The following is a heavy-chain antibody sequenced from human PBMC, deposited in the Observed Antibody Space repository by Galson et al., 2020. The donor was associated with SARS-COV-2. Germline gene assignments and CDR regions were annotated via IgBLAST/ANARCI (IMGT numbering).Heavy chain of an antibody. V-gene: IGHV3-30*04. Sequence: GESLKISCAASGFTFSSYAMHWVRQAPGKGLEWVAVISYDGSNKYYADSVKGRFTISRDNSKNTLYLQMNSLRAEDTAVYYCASDLWFGELFRLDYWGQGTLVTVSS. CDR2: ISYDGSNK. D-gene: IGHD3-10*01. CDR1: GFTFSSYA. CDR3: ASDLWFGELFRLDY. J-gene: IGHJ4*02.